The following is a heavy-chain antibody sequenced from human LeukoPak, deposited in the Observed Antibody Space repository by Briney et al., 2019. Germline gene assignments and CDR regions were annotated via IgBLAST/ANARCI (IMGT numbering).Heavy chain of an antibody. J-gene: IGHJ6*02. Sequence: GRSLRLSCAASGFTFSSYAMHWVRQAPGKGLEWVAVISYDGSNKYCADSVKGRFTISRDNSKNTLYLQMNSLRAEDTAVYYCARDGGDYSGSYYEDYYYYGMDVWGQGTTVTVSS. CDR2: ISYDGSNK. D-gene: IGHD1-26*01. CDR3: ARDGGDYSGSYYEDYYYYGMDV. CDR1: GFTFSSYA. V-gene: IGHV3-30*04.